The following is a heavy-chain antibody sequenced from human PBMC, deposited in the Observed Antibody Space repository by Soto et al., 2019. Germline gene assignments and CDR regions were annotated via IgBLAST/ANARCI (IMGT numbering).Heavy chain of an antibody. CDR1: GGSISSSSYY. CDR2: INHRGYT. CDR3: ARVDIVTTNWFDP. J-gene: IGHJ5*02. Sequence: SETLSLTCTVSGGSISSSSYYWGWIRQPPGKGLEWIGEINHRGYTTYNPSLKSRVTISVDTSKIQFSLKLSPVTAADTAVYYGARVDIVTTNWFDPWGQGTPVTVSS. D-gene: IGHD5-12*01. V-gene: IGHV4-39*07.